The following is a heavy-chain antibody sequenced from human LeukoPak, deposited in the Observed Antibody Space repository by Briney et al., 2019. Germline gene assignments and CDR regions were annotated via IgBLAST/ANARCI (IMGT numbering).Heavy chain of an antibody. CDR1: GFTFSSYW. V-gene: IGHV3-23*01. J-gene: IGHJ4*02. CDR2: ISGSDGST. Sequence: GGSLRLSCAASGFTFSSYWMHWVRQAPGKGLEWVSTISGSDGSTYYADSVKGRFTISRDNSKSTLYLQMNSLRAEDTAVYYCAAGFYFGDYWGQGTLVAVSS. D-gene: IGHD3-3*01. CDR3: AAGFYFGDY.